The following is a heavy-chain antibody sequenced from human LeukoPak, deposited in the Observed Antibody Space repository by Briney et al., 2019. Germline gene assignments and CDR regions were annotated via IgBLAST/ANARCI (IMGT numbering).Heavy chain of an antibody. V-gene: IGHV7-4-1*02. CDR2: INTNTGNP. Sequence: ASVKVSCKASGYTFTSYAMNWVRQAPGQGLEWMGWINTNTGNPTYAQGFTGRFVFSLDTSVSTAYLQISSLKAEDTAVYYCARSRLGYCSGGRCYYYYMDVWGKGTTVTVSS. D-gene: IGHD2-15*01. CDR1: GYTFTSYA. J-gene: IGHJ6*03. CDR3: ARSRLGYCSGGRCYYYYMDV.